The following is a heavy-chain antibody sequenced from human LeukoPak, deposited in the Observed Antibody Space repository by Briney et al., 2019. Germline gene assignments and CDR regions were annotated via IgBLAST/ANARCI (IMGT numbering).Heavy chain of an antibody. CDR3: AKDLEQSYSGWSASYDA. Sequence: GGSLRLSCAACGFTFSNYAMSWVRQVPGKWLEWVSAISSGAGTTGYADSVKGRFTISRVNSKSTIYLQMNSLRAEDTAVYYCAKDLEQSYSGWSASYDAWGQGTLVTVSS. J-gene: IGHJ5*02. D-gene: IGHD6-19*01. CDR1: GFTFSNYA. V-gene: IGHV3-23*01. CDR2: ISSGAGTT.